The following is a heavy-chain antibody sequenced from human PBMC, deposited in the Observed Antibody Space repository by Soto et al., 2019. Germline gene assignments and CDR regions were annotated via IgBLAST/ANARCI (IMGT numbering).Heavy chain of an antibody. V-gene: IGHV4-4*02. Sequence: GPGLVKPSGTLSLTCAVSGDSINTNNWWSWVRQPPGKGLEWIGEIYHSGSTNYNPSLKSRVAISIVTSRNQFSLTVTSVTAADTAVYYCAFPATNDFDYWGQGILVTVSS. J-gene: IGHJ4*02. CDR1: GDSINTNNW. CDR3: AFPATNDFDY. D-gene: IGHD4-4*01. CDR2: IYHSGST.